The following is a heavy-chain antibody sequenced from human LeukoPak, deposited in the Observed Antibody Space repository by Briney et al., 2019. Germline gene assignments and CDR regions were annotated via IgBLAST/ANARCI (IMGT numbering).Heavy chain of an antibody. CDR3: AKEWGYYGSGSKQPFYYYYYMDV. CDR2: ISYDGSNQ. J-gene: IGHJ6*03. Sequence: PGGSLRLSCAASGFTFSSYTMHWVRQPRGKGLEWVALISYDGSNQYYADSVKGRFTVSRDNSKNTLYLQMNSLRAEDTAVYYCAKEWGYYGSGSKQPFYYYYYMDVWGKGTTVTISS. V-gene: IGHV3-30*04. CDR1: GFTFSSYT. D-gene: IGHD3-10*01.